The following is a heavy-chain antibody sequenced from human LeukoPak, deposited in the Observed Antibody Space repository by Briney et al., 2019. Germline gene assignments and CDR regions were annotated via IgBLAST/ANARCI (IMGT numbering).Heavy chain of an antibody. CDR3: ARYANPVGAKVVNAFDI. D-gene: IGHD1-26*01. CDR1: GYTFTSYG. CDR2: ISAYNGNT. V-gene: IGHV1-18*01. Sequence: ASVKVSCKASGYTFTSYGISWVRQAPGQGLEWMGWISAYNGNTNYAQKLLGRVTMTTDTSTSTAYMELRSLRSDDTAVYYCARYANPVGAKVVNAFDIWGQGTMVTVSS. J-gene: IGHJ3*02.